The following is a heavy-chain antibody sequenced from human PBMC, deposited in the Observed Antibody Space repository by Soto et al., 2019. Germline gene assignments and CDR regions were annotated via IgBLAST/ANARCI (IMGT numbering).Heavy chain of an antibody. V-gene: IGHV1-3*01. J-gene: IGHJ4*02. D-gene: IGHD3-10*01. CDR3: ARGGSGSYYRYYDY. CDR2: SNAGNGNT. CDR1: GYTFTSYA. Sequence: ASVKVSCKASGYTFTSYAMHWVRQAPGQRLEWMGWSNAGNGNTKYSQKFQGRVTITRDTSASTAYMELSSLRSEDTAVYYCARGGSGSYYRYYDYWVQGPLVTVSS.